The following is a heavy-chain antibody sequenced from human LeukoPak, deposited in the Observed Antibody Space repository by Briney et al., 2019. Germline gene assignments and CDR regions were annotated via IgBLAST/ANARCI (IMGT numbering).Heavy chain of an antibody. V-gene: IGHV1-69*13. J-gene: IGHJ4*02. Sequence: EASVKVSCKASGYTFTSYGVSWVRQAPGQGLEWMGGIIPIFGTANYAQKFQGRVTITADESTSTAYMERSSLRSEDTAVYYCARDDYGDSRSSDYWGQGTLVTVSS. CDR2: IIPIFGTA. CDR3: ARDDYGDSRSSDY. CDR1: GYTFTSYG. D-gene: IGHD4-17*01.